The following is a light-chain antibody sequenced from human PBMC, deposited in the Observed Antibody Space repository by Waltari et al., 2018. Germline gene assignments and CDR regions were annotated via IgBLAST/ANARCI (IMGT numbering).Light chain of an antibody. V-gene: IGKV3-20*01. CDR1: QSVGRS. CDR2: GAS. Sequence: EIVLTQSPGTLSLSPGERATPPCRASQSVGRSFAWYQQKPGQAPRLLIYGASNRAAGIPDRFSGSGSGTDFSLTISRLEPEDFVVYYCQHYVRLPATFGQGTKVEIK. CDR3: QHYVRLPAT. J-gene: IGKJ1*01.